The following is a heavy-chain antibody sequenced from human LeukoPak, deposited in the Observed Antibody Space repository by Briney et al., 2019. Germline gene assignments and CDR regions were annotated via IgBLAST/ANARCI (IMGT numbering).Heavy chain of an antibody. Sequence: GGSLRLSCSASGFTFSSYSMNWVRRAPGKGLEWVSSISSSSSYIYYADSVKGRFTISRDNAKNSLYLQMNSLRAEDTAVYYCARENDYGDYGYWGQGTLVTVSS. D-gene: IGHD4-17*01. CDR3: ARENDYGDYGY. CDR2: ISSSSSYI. CDR1: GFTFSSYS. V-gene: IGHV3-21*01. J-gene: IGHJ4*02.